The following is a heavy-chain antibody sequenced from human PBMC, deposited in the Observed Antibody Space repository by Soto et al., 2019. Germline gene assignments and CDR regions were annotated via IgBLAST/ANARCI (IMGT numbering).Heavy chain of an antibody. V-gene: IGHV2-5*02. D-gene: IGHD4-17*01. CDR2: IYWDGDK. CDR1: GFSLSTSGAA. CDR3: AHRVTMTMFGLVIDNGVWFDP. J-gene: IGHJ5*02. Sequence: QINLKESAPTVVKPAQTLTLTCTFSGFSLSTSGAAVGWIRQPPGRALEWVALIYWDGDKRYNRYNPSLYGRVSVTMDTSKNQVALTLTNVDPADTATYFCAHRVTMTMFGLVIDNGVWFDPWGQGTRVIVSS.